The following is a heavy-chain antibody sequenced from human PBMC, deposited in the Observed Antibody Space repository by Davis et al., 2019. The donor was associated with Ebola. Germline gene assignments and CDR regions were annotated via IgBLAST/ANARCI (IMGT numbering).Heavy chain of an antibody. V-gene: IGHV4-30-2*01. CDR3: ARDYYDSSGPYYADYYYGMDV. CDR1: GGSISSGGYS. D-gene: IGHD3-22*01. CDR2: IYHSGST. J-gene: IGHJ6*04. Sequence: SETLSLTCAVSGGSISSGGYSWSWIRQPPGKGLEWIGYIYHSGSTYYNPSLKSRVTISVDTSKNQFSLKLNAVTAADTAVYYCARDYYDSSGPYYADYYYGMDVWGKGTTVTVSS.